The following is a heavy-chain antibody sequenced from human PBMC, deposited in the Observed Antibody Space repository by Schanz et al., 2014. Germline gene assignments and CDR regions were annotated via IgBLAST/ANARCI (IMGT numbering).Heavy chain of an antibody. CDR1: GYTLTAYY. CDR2: ISPYNGNT. D-gene: IGHD3-3*01. V-gene: IGHV1-18*04. CDR3: ARDRVYRFLKGENRFYFDY. Sequence: QVQLVQSGAEVTKPGASVKVSCTASGYTLTAYYMHWVRQAPGQGLEWVAWISPYNGNTAYAQNLKGRVRMTTDTSTPTAYMELRSLTSDDTAVYYCARDRVYRFLKGENRFYFDYWGQGTLVIVSS. J-gene: IGHJ4*02.